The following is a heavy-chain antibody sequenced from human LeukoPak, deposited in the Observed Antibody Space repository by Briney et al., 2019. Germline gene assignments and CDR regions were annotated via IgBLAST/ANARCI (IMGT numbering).Heavy chain of an antibody. CDR3: ARIVGATRDWFDP. J-gene: IGHJ5*02. D-gene: IGHD1-26*01. V-gene: IGHV4-59*01. Sequence: PSGTLSLTCTVSGGSISSYYWSWIRQPPGKGLEWIGYIYYSGSTNYNPSLKSRVTISVDTSKNQFSLKLSSVTAADTAVYYCARIVGATRDWFDPWGQGTLVTVSS. CDR1: GGSISSYY. CDR2: IYYSGST.